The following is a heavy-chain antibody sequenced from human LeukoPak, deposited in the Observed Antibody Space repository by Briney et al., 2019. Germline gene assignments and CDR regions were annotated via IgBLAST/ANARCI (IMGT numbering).Heavy chain of an antibody. V-gene: IGHV4-38-2*02. CDR2: IYHSGST. D-gene: IGHD3-10*01. Sequence: KASETLSLTCTVSGYSISSGYYWGWIRQPPGKGLEWIGSIYHSGSTYYNPSLKSRVTISVDTSKNQFSLKLSSVTAADTAVYYCAGGFGFGESVFDYWGQGTLVTVSS. CDR3: AGGFGFGESVFDY. CDR1: GYSISSGYY. J-gene: IGHJ4*02.